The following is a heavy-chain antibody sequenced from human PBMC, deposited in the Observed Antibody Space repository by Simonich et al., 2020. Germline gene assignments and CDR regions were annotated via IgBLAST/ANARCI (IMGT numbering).Heavy chain of an antibody. CDR1: GYTFTSYG. CDR3: ARDYDILTGYYPPDY. V-gene: IGHV1-18*01. D-gene: IGHD3-9*01. J-gene: IGHJ4*02. Sequence: QVQLVQSGAEVKKPGASVKVSCKASGYTFTSYGISWGRQAPGQGLEWMGWISDYNGNTNYAQKLQGRVTMTTDTSTSTAYMELRSLRSDDTAVYYCARDYDILTGYYPPDYWGQGTLVTVSS. CDR2: ISDYNGNT.